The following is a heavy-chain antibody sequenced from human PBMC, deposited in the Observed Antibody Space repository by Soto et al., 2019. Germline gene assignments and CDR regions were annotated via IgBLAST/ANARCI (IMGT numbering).Heavy chain of an antibody. CDR2: INHSGST. D-gene: IGHD3-10*01. CDR1: GGSFSGYY. CDR3: ARVKGSLDY. J-gene: IGHJ4*02. V-gene: IGHV4-34*01. Sequence: QVQLQQWGAGLLKPSETLSLTCAVYGGSFSGYYWSWIRQPPGKGLEWIGEINHSGSTNYNPSLKSRVTNSVDTSKTQFSLKLSSVTAADTAVYYCARVKGSLDYWGQGTLVTVSS.